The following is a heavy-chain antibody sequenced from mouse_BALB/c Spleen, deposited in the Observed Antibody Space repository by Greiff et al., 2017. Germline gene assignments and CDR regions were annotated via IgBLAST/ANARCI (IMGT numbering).Heavy chain of an antibody. V-gene: IGHV5-17*02. Sequence: EVKVVESGGGLVQPGGSRKLSCAASGFTFSSFGMHWVRQAPEKGLEWVAYISSGSSTIYYADTVKGRFTISRDNPKNTLFLQMTSLRSEDTAMYYCAVTTATRGYAMDYWGQGTSVTVSS. D-gene: IGHD1-2*01. CDR1: GFTFSSFG. CDR2: ISSGSSTI. J-gene: IGHJ4*01. CDR3: AVTTATRGYAMDY.